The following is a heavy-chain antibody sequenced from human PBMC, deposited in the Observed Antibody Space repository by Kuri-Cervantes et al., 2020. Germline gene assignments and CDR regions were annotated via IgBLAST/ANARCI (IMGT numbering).Heavy chain of an antibody. J-gene: IGHJ4*02. D-gene: IGHD3-22*01. Sequence: GGSLRLSCAASGFTFDDYAMHWVRQAPGKGLEWVSGINWNSNRIGYADSVKGRFTISRDNAKNSLYLQMNSLRAEDTAVYYCARGDDNSGHYSRSLFYFDYWGQGTPVTVSS. CDR2: INWNSNRI. V-gene: IGHV3-9*01. CDR1: GFTFDDYA. CDR3: ARGDDNSGHYSRSLFYFDY.